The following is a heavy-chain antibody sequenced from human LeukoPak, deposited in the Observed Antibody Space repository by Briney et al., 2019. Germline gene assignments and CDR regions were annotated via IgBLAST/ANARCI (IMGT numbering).Heavy chain of an antibody. Sequence: GGSLRRSCAASGFTFSSYSMNWVRQAPGKGLEWVSSISSSSSYIYYADSVKGRFTISRDNAKNSLYLQMNSLRAEDTAVYYCARDPGVPAAVLDYWGQGTLVTVSS. V-gene: IGHV3-21*01. J-gene: IGHJ4*02. CDR2: ISSSSSYI. CDR3: ARDPGVPAAVLDY. D-gene: IGHD2-2*01. CDR1: GFTFSSYS.